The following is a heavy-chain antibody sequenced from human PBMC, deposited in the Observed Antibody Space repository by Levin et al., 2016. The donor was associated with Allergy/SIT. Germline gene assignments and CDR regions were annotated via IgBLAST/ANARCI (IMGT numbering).Heavy chain of an antibody. J-gene: IGHJ6*02. Sequence: SVKVSCKASGYTFIDYSISWVRQAPGQGLEWLGQIIPLFDRSNYAPKFQDRVTIYADNSTNTAYMELTSLTSEDTAVYYCASDYHEGSSLGYYALDVWGQGATVSVS. CDR3: ASDYHEGSSLGYYALDV. D-gene: IGHD7-27*01. V-gene: IGHV1-69*06. CDR1: GYTFIDYS. CDR2: IIPLFDRS.